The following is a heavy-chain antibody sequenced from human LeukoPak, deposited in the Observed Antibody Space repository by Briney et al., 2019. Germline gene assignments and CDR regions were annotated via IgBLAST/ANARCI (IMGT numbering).Heavy chain of an antibody. CDR2: ISYDGSNK. CDR1: GFTFSTYD. CDR3: AKSPGRYCSGGSCYSY. Sequence: GGSLRLSCEASGFTFSTYDMHWVRQAPGKGLEWVAVISYDGSNKYYADSVQGRFTISTDNSKNTLYLQLNSLRAEDTAVYYCAKSPGRYCSGGSCYSYWGQETLVTVSS. D-gene: IGHD2-15*01. J-gene: IGHJ4*02. V-gene: IGHV3-30*18.